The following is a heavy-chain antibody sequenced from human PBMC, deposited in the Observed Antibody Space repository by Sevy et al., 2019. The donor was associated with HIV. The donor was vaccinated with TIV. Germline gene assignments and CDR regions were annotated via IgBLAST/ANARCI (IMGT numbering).Heavy chain of an antibody. V-gene: IGHV3-23*01. Sequence: GGSLRLSCVGSGFTFSTYAMTWVRQAPGKGLEWVSGIGANGGSTYDANSVKGRFTSCIDNSTNTLLLQMNSLRLGDTAIYYCVKDGYDRVTLVRGVGYYYGLDVWGQGTTVTVSS. CDR2: IGANGGST. CDR3: VKDGYDRVTLVRGVGYYYGLDV. J-gene: IGHJ6*02. D-gene: IGHD3-10*01. CDR1: GFTFSTYA.